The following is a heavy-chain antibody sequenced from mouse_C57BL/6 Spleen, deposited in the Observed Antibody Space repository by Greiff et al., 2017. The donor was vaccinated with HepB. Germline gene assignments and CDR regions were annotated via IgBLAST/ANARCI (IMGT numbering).Heavy chain of an antibody. CDR2: IDPSDSYT. D-gene: IGHD2-3*01. J-gene: IGHJ2*01. V-gene: IGHV1-69*01. CDR3: ARSNDYFDD. Sequence: QVQLQQPGAELVMPGASVKLSCKASGYTFTSYWMHWVKQRPGQGLEWIGEIDPSDSYTNYNQKFKGKSTLTVDKSSSTAYMQLSSLTSEDSAVYYCARSNDYFDDWGQGTTLTVSS. CDR1: GYTFTSYW.